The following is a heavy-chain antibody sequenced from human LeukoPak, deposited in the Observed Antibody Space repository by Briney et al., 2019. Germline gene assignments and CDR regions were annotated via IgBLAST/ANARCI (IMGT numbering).Heavy chain of an antibody. J-gene: IGHJ4*02. V-gene: IGHV1-69*13. CDR2: IIPIFGTA. CDR1: GGTFSSYA. Sequence: SVKVSCKASGGTFSSYAISWVRQAPGQGLEWMGGIIPIFGTANYAQKFQGRVTITADESTSTAYMELSSLRSEDTAVYYCARWVIAAAGPFDYWGQGTLVTVSS. CDR3: ARWVIAAAGPFDY. D-gene: IGHD6-13*01.